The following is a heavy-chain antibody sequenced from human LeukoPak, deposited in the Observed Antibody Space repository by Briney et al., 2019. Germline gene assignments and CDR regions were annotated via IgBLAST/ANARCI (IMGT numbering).Heavy chain of an antibody. V-gene: IGHV1-24*01. CDR3: ATISSGWTETFDY. D-gene: IGHD6-19*01. J-gene: IGHJ4*02. CDR2: FDPEDGET. Sequence: SVKVSCKVSGYTLTELSMHWVRQAPGKGLEWMGGFDPEDGETIYAQKFQGRVTMTEDTSTDTAYMELSSLRSEDTAVYYCATISSGWTETFDYWGQGTLVTVSS. CDR1: GYTLTELS.